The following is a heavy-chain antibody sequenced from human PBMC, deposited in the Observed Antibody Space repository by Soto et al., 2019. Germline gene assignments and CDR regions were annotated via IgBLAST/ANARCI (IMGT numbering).Heavy chain of an antibody. D-gene: IGHD1-20*01. J-gene: IGHJ6*02. Sequence: QAQLQQWGAGLLKPSETLSLSCAVYGGSFRGYYWSWIRQPPGKGLEWIGEINHSGNTNYTSSLNGLVTISVDTSNAQFSLKLSSVTAADTAVYYCARYMGGMDLWGQGTTVTVSS. CDR2: INHSGNT. CDR1: GGSFRGYY. CDR3: ARYMGGMDL. V-gene: IGHV4-34*01.